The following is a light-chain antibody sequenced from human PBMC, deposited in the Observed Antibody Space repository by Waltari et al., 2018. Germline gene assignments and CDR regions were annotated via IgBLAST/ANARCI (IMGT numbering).Light chain of an antibody. CDR2: EVT. CDR1: SNDVGFYNY. CDR3: SAYTSTSALV. J-gene: IGLJ1*01. V-gene: IGLV2-14*01. Sequence: QSALTQPASVSGSPGQSITISCTGTSNDVGFYNYVSWYQQNPGKAPKVSIYEVTNRPSGISKRFAGSKSGNTASLTISGLQPEDEADYHCSAYTSTSALVFGTGTKVTVL.